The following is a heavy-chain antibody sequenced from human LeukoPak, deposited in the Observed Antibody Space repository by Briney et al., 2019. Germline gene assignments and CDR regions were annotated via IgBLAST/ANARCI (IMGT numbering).Heavy chain of an antibody. CDR3: ARVNFPYYYDSSGYYYFDY. D-gene: IGHD3-22*01. Sequence: SETLSLTCTVSGGSISSYYWSWIRQPPGKGLEWIGYIYYGGSTNYNPSLKSRVTISVDTSKNQFSLKLSSVTAADTAVYYCARVNFPYYYDSSGYYYFDYWGQGTLVTVSS. CDR2: IYYGGST. V-gene: IGHV4-59*01. J-gene: IGHJ4*02. CDR1: GGSISSYY.